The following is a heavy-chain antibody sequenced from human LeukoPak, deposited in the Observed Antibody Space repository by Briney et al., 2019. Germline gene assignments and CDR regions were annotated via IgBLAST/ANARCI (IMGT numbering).Heavy chain of an antibody. Sequence: PSETLSLTCTVSGGSISSYYWSWIRQPSGKGLEWIGYIYYSGSTNYNPSLKSRVTISVDTSKNQFSLKLISVTAADTAVYYCAREGIAAAGTIGSSWFDPWGQGTLVTVSS. J-gene: IGHJ5*02. V-gene: IGHV4-59*01. CDR2: IYYSGST. D-gene: IGHD6-13*01. CDR3: AREGIAAAGTIGSSWFDP. CDR1: GGSISSYY.